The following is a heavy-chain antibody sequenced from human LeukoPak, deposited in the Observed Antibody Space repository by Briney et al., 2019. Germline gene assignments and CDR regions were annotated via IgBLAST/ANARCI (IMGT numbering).Heavy chain of an antibody. D-gene: IGHD2-2*03. CDR3: ARIGWVRGYCSSTSCEFDY. J-gene: IGHJ4*02. CDR1: GGSISSYY. V-gene: IGHV4-59*08. CDR2: IYYSGST. Sequence: SETLSLTCTVSGGSISSYYWSWIRQPPGKGLEWIGYIYYSGSTNYNPSLKSRVTISVDTSKNQFSLKLSSVTAADTAVYYCARIGWVRGYCSSTSCEFDYWGQGTLVTVSS.